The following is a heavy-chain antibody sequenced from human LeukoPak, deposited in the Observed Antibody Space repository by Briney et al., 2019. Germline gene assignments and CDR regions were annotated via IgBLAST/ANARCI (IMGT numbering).Heavy chain of an antibody. J-gene: IGHJ4*02. D-gene: IGHD5-12*01. CDR2: IYSGSST. CDR3: AMGAIVATIYY. CDR1: GLTISSNY. Sequence: GGSLRLSCAASGLTISSNYMSWVRQAPGKGLEWGSLIYSGSSTYYADSVKGRFTLSIDKSKNTLSLQMSCLRAEDTAVYYCAMGAIVATIYYWGQGTLVTVSS. V-gene: IGHV3-66*01.